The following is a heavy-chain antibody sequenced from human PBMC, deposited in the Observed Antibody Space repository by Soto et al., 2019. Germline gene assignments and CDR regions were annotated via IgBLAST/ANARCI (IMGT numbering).Heavy chain of an antibody. J-gene: IGHJ4*02. CDR3: AKSIVVVVAARVY. D-gene: IGHD2-15*01. V-gene: IGHV3-23*01. Sequence: GGSLRLSCAASGFTFSSYVMSWVRQAPGKGLERVSAISGSGGSTYYADSVKGRFTISRDNSKNTLYLQMNSLRAEDTAVYYCAKSIVVVVAARVYRGQGTLVTVSS. CDR1: GFTFSSYV. CDR2: ISGSGGST.